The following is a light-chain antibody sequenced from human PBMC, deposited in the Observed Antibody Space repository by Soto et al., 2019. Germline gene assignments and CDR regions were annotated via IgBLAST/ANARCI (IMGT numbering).Light chain of an antibody. J-gene: IGKJ2*01. CDR2: GAS. Sequence: EIVMTQSPATLSVSPGERATLSCRASQSVSSNLAGYQQKPGQAPRLLIYGASTRATGIPARFSGSGSGTEFTLTISSLQSEDCAVYYCQQYNNWLGTFGQGTKLEIK. CDR1: QSVSSN. CDR3: QQYNNWLGT. V-gene: IGKV3-15*01.